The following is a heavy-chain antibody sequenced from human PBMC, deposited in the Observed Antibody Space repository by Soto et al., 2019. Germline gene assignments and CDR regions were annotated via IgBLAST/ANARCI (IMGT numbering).Heavy chain of an antibody. D-gene: IGHD2-21*02. CDR2: TPYDGSNK. CDR3: AKDRVVVTATFLPQYGRDV. Sequence: QVQLVESGGGVVQPGRSLRLSCAASGFTFSSYGMNWVSKAPRTWMEWVAATPYDGSNKYYADSVKGRFTISRDNSKHTLYLPRNSMRAEDTAVYYCAKDRVVVTATFLPQYGRDVWCKGSTVTVSS. V-gene: IGHV3-30*18. J-gene: IGHJ6*04. CDR1: GFTFSSYG.